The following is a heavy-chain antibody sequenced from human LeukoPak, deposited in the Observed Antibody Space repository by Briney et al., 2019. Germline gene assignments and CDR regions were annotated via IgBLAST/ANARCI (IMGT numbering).Heavy chain of an antibody. Sequence: PGRSLRLSCAASGFTLSSYSMNWVRHAPAKGLEWVSSISSSSSYKYYADSVKGLFTIFRDNAKNSLYLQMNSLSAEDTAVYYCARWVAAAGPADYWGQGTLVTVSS. J-gene: IGHJ4*02. V-gene: IGHV3-21*01. CDR2: ISSSSSYK. CDR1: GFTLSSYS. CDR3: ARWVAAAGPADY. D-gene: IGHD6-13*01.